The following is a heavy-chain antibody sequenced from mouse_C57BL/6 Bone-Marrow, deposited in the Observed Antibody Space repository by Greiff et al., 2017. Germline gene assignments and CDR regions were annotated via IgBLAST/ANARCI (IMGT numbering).Heavy chain of an antibody. CDR2: IYPGSGST. V-gene: IGHV1-55*01. J-gene: IGHJ1*03. CDR3: SSRSGYYDWYFDV. CDR1: GYTFTSYW. Sequence: VQLQQPGAELVKPGASVKMSCKASGYTFTSYWITWVKQRPGQGLEWIGDIYPGSGSTNYNEKFKSKATLTVDTSSSTAYMQLSSLTSEDSAVYYCSSRSGYYDWYFDVWGTGTTVTVSS. D-gene: IGHD2-3*01.